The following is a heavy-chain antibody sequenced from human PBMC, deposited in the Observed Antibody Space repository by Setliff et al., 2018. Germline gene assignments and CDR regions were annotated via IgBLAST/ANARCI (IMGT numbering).Heavy chain of an antibody. D-gene: IGHD5-18*01. CDR3: ASSFGYSYGGYYYYGMDV. CDR2: IYTSGST. V-gene: IGHV4-61*09. Sequence: SETLSLTCTVSGGSISSGSYYWSWIRQPAGKGLEWIGHIYTSGSTNYNPSLKSRVTISVDTSKNQFSLKLSSVTAADTAVYYCASSFGYSYGGYYYYGMDVWGQGITVTVSS. J-gene: IGHJ6*02. CDR1: GGSISSGSYY.